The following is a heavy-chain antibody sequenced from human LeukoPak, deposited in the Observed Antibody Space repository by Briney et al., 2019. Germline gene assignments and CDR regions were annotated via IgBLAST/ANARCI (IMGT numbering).Heavy chain of an antibody. CDR2: IYYSGST. D-gene: IGHD5-24*01. CDR3: ARVLAEMAAVWRDDVFDI. V-gene: IGHV4-59*01. J-gene: IGHJ3*02. Sequence: SETLSLTCTVSGGSISSYYWSWIRQPPGKGLEWIGYIYYSGSTNYNPSLKSRVTISVDTSKNQFALRVNSVTAADTAVYYCARVLAEMAAVWRDDVFDIWGQGTMVTVSS. CDR1: GGSISSYY.